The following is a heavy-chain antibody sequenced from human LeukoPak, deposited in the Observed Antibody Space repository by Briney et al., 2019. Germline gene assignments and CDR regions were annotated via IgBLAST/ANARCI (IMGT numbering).Heavy chain of an antibody. CDR2: ISSSSSYI. Sequence: GGSLRLSCAASEFTFSNYGMHWVRQAPGKGLEWVSSISSSSSYIYYADSVKGRFTISRDNAKNSLYLQMNSLRAEDTAVYYCARALPSPLYSGSYADAFDIWGQGTMVTVSS. D-gene: IGHD1-26*01. J-gene: IGHJ3*02. CDR3: ARALPSPLYSGSYADAFDI. V-gene: IGHV3-21*01. CDR1: EFTFSNYG.